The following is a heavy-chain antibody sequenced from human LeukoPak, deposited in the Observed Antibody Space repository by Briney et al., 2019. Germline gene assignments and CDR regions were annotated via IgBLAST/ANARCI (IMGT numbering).Heavy chain of an antibody. CDR2: IYYSGST. J-gene: IGHJ4*02. CDR1: GGSMNSHY. Sequence: SETLSLTCSVSGGSMNSHYWSWLRQSPGKGLEWIGYIYYSGSTNYNPSLKSRVTISVDTSKNQFSLKLSSVTAADTAVYYCARHVWLQPFDYWGQGTLVTVSS. D-gene: IGHD3-9*01. V-gene: IGHV4-59*08. CDR3: ARHVWLQPFDY.